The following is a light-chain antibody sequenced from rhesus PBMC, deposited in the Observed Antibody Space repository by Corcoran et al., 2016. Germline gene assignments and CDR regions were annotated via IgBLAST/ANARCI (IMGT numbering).Light chain of an antibody. J-gene: IGKJ2*01. V-gene: IGKV1-22*01. CDR2: DAS. CDR3: LQYSSSPYT. Sequence: DIQMTQSPSSLSASVGDTVTITCQASQGIGIYVAWYQQKPGKAPKALIYDASYLQGGVPSRFSGSGSGTDFTLPFSSLQPEDFATYRCLQYSSSPYTFSQGTKIEIK. CDR1: QGIGIY.